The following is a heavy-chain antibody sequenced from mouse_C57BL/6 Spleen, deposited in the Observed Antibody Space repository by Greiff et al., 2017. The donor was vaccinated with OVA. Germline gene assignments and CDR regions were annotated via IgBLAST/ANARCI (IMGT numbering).Heavy chain of an antibody. CDR1: GYTFTSYW. J-gene: IGHJ2*01. V-gene: IGHV1-69*01. CDR2: IDPSDSYT. D-gene: IGHD1-1*01. CDR3: ARRTTVVPFDY. Sequence: QVQLQQPGAELVMPGASVKLSCKASGYTFTSYWMHWVKQRPGQGLEWIGEIDPSDSYTNYNQKFKGKSTLTVDKSSSTAYMQLSSLTSEDSAVYYCARRTTVVPFDYWGQGTTLTVSS.